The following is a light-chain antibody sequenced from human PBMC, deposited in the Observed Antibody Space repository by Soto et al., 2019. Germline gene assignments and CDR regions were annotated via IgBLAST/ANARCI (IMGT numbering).Light chain of an antibody. CDR2: DAS. CDR3: HQRATWWT. Sequence: EIVLTQSPATLSLSPGERATLSCRASQSVGSSLAWYQQKPGQAPRLLIYDASKRAIGIPARFSGSGSGTDFTLTVSSLEPEDFAVYYCHQRATWWTFGQGTKVEIK. V-gene: IGKV3-11*01. CDR1: QSVGSS. J-gene: IGKJ1*01.